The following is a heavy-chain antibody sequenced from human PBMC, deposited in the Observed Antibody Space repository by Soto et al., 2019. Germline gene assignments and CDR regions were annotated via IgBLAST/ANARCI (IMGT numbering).Heavy chain of an antibody. CDR2: ISANSGNT. J-gene: IGHJ3*02. V-gene: IGHV1-18*01. Sequence: RPASRQGLEWMGWISANSGNTNYAQKLEGRVTMTTDTSTSTAYMELRRLRSDDTAVYYCARAYAIYVGVHDAFGIWGQGTMVTVSS. D-gene: IGHD3-16*01. CDR3: ARAYAIYVGVHDAFGI.